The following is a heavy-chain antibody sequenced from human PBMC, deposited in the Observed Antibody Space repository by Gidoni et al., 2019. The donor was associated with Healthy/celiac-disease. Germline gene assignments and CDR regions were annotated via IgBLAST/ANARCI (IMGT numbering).Heavy chain of an antibody. CDR2: ISGSGGST. D-gene: IGHD3-3*01. CDR3: AKGALERFLEWLSFDY. Sequence: EVQLLESGGGLVQPGGSLRLSCAASGFTFSRYAMSWVRQAPGKGLEWVSAISGSGGSTYYADSVKGRFTISRDNSKNTLYLQMNSLRAEDTAVYYCAKGALERFLEWLSFDYWGQGTLVTVSS. V-gene: IGHV3-23*01. CDR1: GFTFSRYA. J-gene: IGHJ4*02.